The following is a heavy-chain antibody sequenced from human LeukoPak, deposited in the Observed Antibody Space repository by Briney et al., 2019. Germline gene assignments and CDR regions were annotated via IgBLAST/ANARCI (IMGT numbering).Heavy chain of an antibody. CDR2: ISYDGSNK. V-gene: IGHV3-30-3*01. CDR3: ARWGGGSYYDGKSGSEFDH. CDR1: VFTVSSNY. D-gene: IGHD1-26*01. J-gene: IGHJ5*02. Sequence: GGSLRLSCAASVFTVSSNYMRWVRQALGKGLEWVAVISYDGSNKYYADSVKGRFTISRDNSKNTLYLQMNSLRAEDTAVYYCARWGGGSYYDGKSGSEFDHWGQGTLVTVSS.